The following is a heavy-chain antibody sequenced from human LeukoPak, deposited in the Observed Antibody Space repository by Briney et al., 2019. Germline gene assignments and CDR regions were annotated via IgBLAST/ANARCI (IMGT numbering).Heavy chain of an antibody. CDR2: IYYSGNT. D-gene: IGHD2-2*01. Sequence: PSETLSLTCTVSGVSISSSNSYWGWIRQPPGKGLEWIGSIYYSGNTYYNASLKSQVSISIDTSKNQFSLRLTSVTAADTAVYYCARHLLDTSTSFDSWGQGAVVTVSS. J-gene: IGHJ4*02. CDR1: GVSISSSNSY. CDR3: ARHLLDTSTSFDS. V-gene: IGHV4-39*01.